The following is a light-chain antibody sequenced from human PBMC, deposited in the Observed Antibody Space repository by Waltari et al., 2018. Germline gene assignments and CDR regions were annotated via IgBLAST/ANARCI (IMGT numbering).Light chain of an antibody. CDR1: QGIRND. J-gene: IGKJ1*01. CDR2: GAS. CDR3: LQNNSYPWT. V-gene: IGKV1-17*01. Sequence: DIQMTQSPSSLYASVGVRVTITCRASQGIRNDLNWYQQKPGKAPKRLIYGASSLQSGVPSMFSGSGSGTEFTLTISSLQPEDFASYYCLQNNSYPWTFGQGTKVEIK.